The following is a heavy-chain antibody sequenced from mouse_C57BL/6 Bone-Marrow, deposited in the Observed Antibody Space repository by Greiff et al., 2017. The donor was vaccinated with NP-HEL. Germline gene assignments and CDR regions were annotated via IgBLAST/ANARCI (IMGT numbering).Heavy chain of an antibody. J-gene: IGHJ3*01. CDR3: ASPYDYDVAWFAY. CDR2: ISSGGSYT. Sequence: EVKLVESGGDLVKPGGSLKLSCAASGFTFSSYGMSWVRQTPDKRLEWVATISSGGSYTSYPDSVKGRFTISSDNAKNTLYLQMSSLKSEDTAMYYCASPYDYDVAWFAYWGQGTLVTVSA. D-gene: IGHD2-4*01. CDR1: GFTFSSYG. V-gene: IGHV5-6*01.